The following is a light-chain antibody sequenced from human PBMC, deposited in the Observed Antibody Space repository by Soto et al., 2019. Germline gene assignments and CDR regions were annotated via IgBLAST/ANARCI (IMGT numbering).Light chain of an antibody. J-gene: IGKJ1*01. V-gene: IGKV1-5*01. CDR1: QSINKW. CDR2: DAS. Sequence: DIQMTQSPSSLSASVVDRVTVTCRSGQSINKWLAWHQQKPGKAPKLLIYDASSLQSGVPPRFSGSGSGTEFTLTIRSLQPDDIATYYCQQYSSYSAWTCGEGTKVDIK. CDR3: QQYSSYSAWT.